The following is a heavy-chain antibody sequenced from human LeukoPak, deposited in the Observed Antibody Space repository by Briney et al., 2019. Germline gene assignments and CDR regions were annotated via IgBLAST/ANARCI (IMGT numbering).Heavy chain of an antibody. D-gene: IGHD4-17*01. J-gene: IGHJ5*02. Sequence: PSETLSLTCTVSGASISSSNYYWGWIRQPPGKGLEWIGSIYYSGSTSYNPSLQSRVTISVDTAKNQFSLKLSSVIAADTAVYYCARATVTMDWFDPWGQGTLVTVSS. CDR1: GASISSSNYY. CDR3: ARATVTMDWFDP. V-gene: IGHV4-39*01. CDR2: IYYSGST.